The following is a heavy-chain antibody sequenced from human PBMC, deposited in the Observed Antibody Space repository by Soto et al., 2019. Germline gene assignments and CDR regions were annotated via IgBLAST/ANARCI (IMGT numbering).Heavy chain of an antibody. CDR1: GFSLSSPAVG. Sequence: QITLKESGPTLVKPTQTLTLTCTFSGFSLSSPAVGVNWIRQPPGKALEWLALIYWDDDKQYSPSLRSRFTNTKDTSKNQVVLTMTNMDPVDTATYYCAHGSGWLSDYWGQGTLVTVSS. J-gene: IGHJ4*02. CDR3: AHGSGWLSDY. CDR2: IYWDDDK. V-gene: IGHV2-5*02. D-gene: IGHD6-19*01.